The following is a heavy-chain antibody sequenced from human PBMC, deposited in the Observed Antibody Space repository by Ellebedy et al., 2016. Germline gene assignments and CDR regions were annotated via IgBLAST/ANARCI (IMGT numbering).Heavy chain of an antibody. D-gene: IGHD1-26*01. CDR1: GGPISSSSYY. CDR2: IYYSGST. J-gene: IGHJ3*02. Sequence: SETLSLTXTVSGGPISSSSYYWSWIRQPPGKGLEWIGYIYYSGSTNYNPSLKSRVTISVDTSKNQFSLKLSSVTAADTAVYYCAVNPYSGSHDAFDIWGQGTMVTVSS. V-gene: IGHV4-61*05. CDR3: AVNPYSGSHDAFDI.